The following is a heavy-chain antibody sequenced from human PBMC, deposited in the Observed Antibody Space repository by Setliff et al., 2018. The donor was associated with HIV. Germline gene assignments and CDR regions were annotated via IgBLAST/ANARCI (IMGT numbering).Heavy chain of an antibody. V-gene: IGHV2-26*01. D-gene: IGHD6-6*01. Sequence: SGPTLVNPTQTLTLTCTFSGFSFSTNGVGVGWIRQPPGRALEWLAHIFSNDEKSYSTSLKSRLTISKDTSKSQVVLTMTNMDPVDTATYYCARHSITSLSWFDPWGQGTLVTVSS. CDR1: GFSFSTNGVG. CDR2: IFSNDEK. CDR3: ARHSITSLSWFDP. J-gene: IGHJ5*02.